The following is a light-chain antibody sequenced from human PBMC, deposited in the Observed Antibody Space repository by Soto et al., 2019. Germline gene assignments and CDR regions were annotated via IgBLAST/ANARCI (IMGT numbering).Light chain of an antibody. V-gene: IGKV3-20*01. CDR3: QQYGSSPPRLT. J-gene: IGKJ4*01. CDR2: GAS. Sequence: EIVLTQSPGTLSLSPGERATLSCRASQSVSSSYLAWYQQKPGQAPRLLIYGASSRATGIPDRFSGSGSGTDFTLTISRLEPEDFAVYYCQQYGSSPPRLTFGGGTKVET. CDR1: QSVSSSY.